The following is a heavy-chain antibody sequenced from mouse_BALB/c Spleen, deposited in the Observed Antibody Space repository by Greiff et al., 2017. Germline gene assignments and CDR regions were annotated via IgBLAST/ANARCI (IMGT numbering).Heavy chain of an antibody. J-gene: IGHJ2*01. V-gene: IGHV2-9*02. CDR3: ARSERYDGYYFDY. D-gene: IGHD2-14*01. CDR2: IWAGGST. Sequence: QVQLKESGPGLVAPSQSLSITCTVSGFSLTSYGVHWVRQPPGKGLEWLGVIWAGGSTNYNSALMSRLSISKDNSKSQVFLKMNSLQTDDTAMYYCARSERYDGYYFDYWGQGTTLTVSS. CDR1: GFSLTSYG.